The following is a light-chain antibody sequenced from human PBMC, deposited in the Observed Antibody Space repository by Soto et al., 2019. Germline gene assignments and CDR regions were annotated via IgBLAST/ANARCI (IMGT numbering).Light chain of an antibody. J-gene: IGKJ1*01. V-gene: IGKV3-20*01. CDR2: DAS. Sequence: ELVLSHSQGTLTLSPGERGALSCRASQSVSNNYLAWYQQKPGQAPRLVIYDASSRATGIPDRFSASGSGTDFTLTISRLEPEDFAVYFCQQYSSSPMTFGQGTKVDIK. CDR1: QSVSNNY. CDR3: QQYSSSPMT.